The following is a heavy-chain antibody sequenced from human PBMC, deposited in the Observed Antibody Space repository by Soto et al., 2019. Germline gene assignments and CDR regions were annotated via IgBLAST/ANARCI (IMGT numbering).Heavy chain of an antibody. CDR2: ISGSGGST. D-gene: IGHD3-10*01. J-gene: IGHJ4*02. CDR3: AKGRYGSGSYYTDY. Sequence: EVQLLESGGGLVQPGGSLRLSCAASGFTFSSYAMSWVRQAPGKGLEWVSAISGSGGSTYYADSVKGRFTISRDNSKNTLYLQMNSLRAEDTAVYYFAKGRYGSGSYYTDYWGQGTLVTVSS. CDR1: GFTFSSYA. V-gene: IGHV3-23*01.